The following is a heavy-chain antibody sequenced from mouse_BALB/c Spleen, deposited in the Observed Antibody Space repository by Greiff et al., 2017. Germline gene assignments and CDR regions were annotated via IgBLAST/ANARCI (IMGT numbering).Heavy chain of an antibody. J-gene: IGHJ4*01. CDR2: INSNGGST. CDR1: GFTFSSYG. D-gene: IGHD1-1*01. V-gene: IGHV5-6-3*01. Sequence: EVQGVESGGGLVQPGGSLKLSCAASGFTFSSYGMSWVRQTPDKRLELVATINSNGGSTYYPDSVKGRFTISRDNAKNTLYLQMSSLKSEDTAMYYCARGVYGDAMDYWGQGTSVTVSS. CDR3: ARGVYGDAMDY.